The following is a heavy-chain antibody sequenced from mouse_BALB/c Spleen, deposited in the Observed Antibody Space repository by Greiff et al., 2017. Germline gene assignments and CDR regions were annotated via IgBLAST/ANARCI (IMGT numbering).Heavy chain of an antibody. CDR3: ARRITEAMDY. CDR2: ISNGGGST. V-gene: IGHV5-12-2*01. CDR1: GFTFSSYT. Sequence: EVKLVESGGGLVQPGGSLKLSCAASGFTFSSYTMSWVRQTPEKRLEWVAYISNGGGSTYYPDTVKGRFTISRDNAKNTLYLQMSSLKSEDTAMYYCARRITEAMDYWGQGTSVTVSS. J-gene: IGHJ4*01. D-gene: IGHD1-1*01.